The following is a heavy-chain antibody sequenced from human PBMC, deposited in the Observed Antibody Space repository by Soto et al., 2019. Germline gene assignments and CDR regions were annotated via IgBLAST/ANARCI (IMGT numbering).Heavy chain of an antibody. Sequence: QVQLVESGGGLVRPGGSLRLSCAASGFTFSDYYMSWILQAPGKGLEWVSHISSSGSTKFYADSVKGRLTISRDNAKNSLYLQMSSLRAEDTAVYYCARGKAYNWNDASDFWGQGTLVTVSS. J-gene: IGHJ4*02. D-gene: IGHD1-20*01. CDR1: GFTFSDYY. V-gene: IGHV3-11*01. CDR2: ISSSGSTK. CDR3: ARGKAYNWNDASDF.